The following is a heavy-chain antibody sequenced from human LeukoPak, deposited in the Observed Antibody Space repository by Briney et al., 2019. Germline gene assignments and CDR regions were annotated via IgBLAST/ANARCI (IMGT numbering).Heavy chain of an antibody. V-gene: IGHV1-8*02. CDR3: ARNEYATGWFDY. CDR2: MTPNSGQT. J-gene: IGHJ4*02. D-gene: IGHD6-19*01. CDR1: GYTFTGYY. Sequence: ASVKVSCKASGYTFTGYYMHWVRQATGQGLEWLGWMTPNSGQTGYAQKFQGRVTLTRDTSTSTAYMELSSLTSEDTAVYYCARNEYATGWFDYWGQGTLVTVSS.